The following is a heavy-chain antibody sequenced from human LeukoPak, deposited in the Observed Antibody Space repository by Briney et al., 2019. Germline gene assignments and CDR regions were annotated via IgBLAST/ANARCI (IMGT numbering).Heavy chain of an antibody. V-gene: IGHV3-23*01. Sequence: GGSLRLSCAASGFSISNSAMSWVRQAPGKGLEWVSLIIGSSGSTLYADSVKGRFTISRDNSKNTLFLQMNSLRAEDTAVYYCAKGAYDYIEMGYFDYWGQGTLVTVSS. CDR2: IIGSSGST. CDR1: GFSISNSA. J-gene: IGHJ4*02. CDR3: AKGAYDYIEMGYFDY. D-gene: IGHD5-12*01.